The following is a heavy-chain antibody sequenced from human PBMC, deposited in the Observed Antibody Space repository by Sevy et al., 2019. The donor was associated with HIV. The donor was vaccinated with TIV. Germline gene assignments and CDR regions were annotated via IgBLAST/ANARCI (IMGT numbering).Heavy chain of an antibody. V-gene: IGHV3-21*01. CDR2: ISSSSSYI. CDR3: ARDRGYNYDSEAFDI. J-gene: IGHJ3*02. Sequence: GGSLRLSCAASGFTFSSYSMNWVRQAPGKGLEWVSSISSSSSYIYYADSVKGRFTISRDNAKNSLHLQMNSLRAEDTAVYYCARDRGYNYDSEAFDIWGQGTMVTVSS. CDR1: GFTFSSYS. D-gene: IGHD5-18*01.